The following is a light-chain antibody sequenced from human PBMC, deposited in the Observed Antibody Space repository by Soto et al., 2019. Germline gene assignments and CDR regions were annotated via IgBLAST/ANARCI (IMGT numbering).Light chain of an antibody. CDR3: QHYDTYFPT. V-gene: IGKV1-5*03. CDR2: KAS. Sequence: DIQMTQSPSTLCASIGDRVTITCRASQSINSWLAWFQQKPGKAPKLLIYKASSLEGGVPSRFGGSGSGTEFTLTISSLQPDDIATYYCQHYDTYFPTFGQGTKVEIK. J-gene: IGKJ1*01. CDR1: QSINSW.